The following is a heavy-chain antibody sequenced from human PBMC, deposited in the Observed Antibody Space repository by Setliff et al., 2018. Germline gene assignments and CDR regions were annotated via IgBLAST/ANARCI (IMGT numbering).Heavy chain of an antibody. J-gene: IGHJ6*03. Sequence: PGGSLRLSCAASGFTFTNYWINWVRQAPGKGLEWVANIKQDESEKHYVGSVKGRFTISRDNAKNSLYLQMNSLRVEDTAVYYCARSGRGASVNMDVWGKGTTVTVSS. V-gene: IGHV3-7*01. CDR3: ARSGRGASVNMDV. D-gene: IGHD1-26*01. CDR1: GFTFTNYW. CDR2: IKQDESEK.